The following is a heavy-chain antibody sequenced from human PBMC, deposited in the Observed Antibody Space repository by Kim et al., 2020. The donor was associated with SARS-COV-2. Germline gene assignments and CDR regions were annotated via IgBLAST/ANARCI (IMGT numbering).Heavy chain of an antibody. Sequence: SETLSLTCAVYGGSFSGYYWSWIRQPPGKGLEWIGEINHSGSTNYNPSLKSRVTISVDTSKNQFSLKLSSVTAADTAVYYCARARYGSGSYYNVWGQGTLVTVSS. D-gene: IGHD3-10*01. CDR2: INHSGST. V-gene: IGHV4-34*01. J-gene: IGHJ4*02. CDR1: GGSFSGYY. CDR3: ARARYGSGSYYNV.